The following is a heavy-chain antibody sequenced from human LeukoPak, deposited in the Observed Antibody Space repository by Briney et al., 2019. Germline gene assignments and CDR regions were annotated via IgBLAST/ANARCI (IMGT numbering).Heavy chain of an antibody. CDR3: ARGAHTSYSSGWFYFDY. CDR1: GYTFTSYG. J-gene: IGHJ4*02. D-gene: IGHD6-19*01. CDR2: ISAYNGNT. V-gene: IGHV1-18*01. Sequence: ASVKVSCKASGYTFTSYGISWVRQAPGQGLEWMGWISAYNGNTDYAQKFQGRVTMTTDTSASTAYMELSSLRSEDTAVYYCARGAHTSYSSGWFYFDYWGQGTLVTVSS.